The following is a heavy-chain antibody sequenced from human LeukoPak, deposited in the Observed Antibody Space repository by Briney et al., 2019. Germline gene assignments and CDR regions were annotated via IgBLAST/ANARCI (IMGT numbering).Heavy chain of an antibody. CDR2: IRSKTYGETT. CDR1: GFTFGDYA. D-gene: IGHD3-3*01. CDR3: TRDHDFWSGYPSSFFDC. Sequence: GGSLRLSCTASGFTFGDYAMSWVRQAPGKGLEWVGFIRSKTYGETTEYAASVKGSFTISRDDSKSIAYLQMNSLKTEDTGVYYCTRDHDFWSGYPSSFFDCWGQGTVFTVSS. J-gene: IGHJ4*02. V-gene: IGHV3-49*04.